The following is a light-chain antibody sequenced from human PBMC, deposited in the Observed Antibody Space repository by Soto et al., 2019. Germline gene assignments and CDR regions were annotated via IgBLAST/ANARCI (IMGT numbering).Light chain of an antibody. J-gene: IGLJ1*01. Sequence: QSALTQPASVSGSPGQSITISCTGTSSDIGAFTFVSWYQQHPGKVPKLMIFDVNRRPSGVSDRFSGSKSGNTASLTISGLQAEDECDYYCSSYTSSSTHVFGSGTKVTVL. CDR1: SSDIGAFTF. CDR3: SSYTSSSTHV. V-gene: IGLV2-14*03. CDR2: DVN.